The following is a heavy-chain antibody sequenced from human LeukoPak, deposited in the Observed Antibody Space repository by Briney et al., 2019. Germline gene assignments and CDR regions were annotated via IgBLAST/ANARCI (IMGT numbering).Heavy chain of an antibody. Sequence: GSLRLSCAASGFTVSSNYMSWVRQAPGKGLEWVSVIYSGGSTYYADSVKGRFTISRDNSKNTLYLQMNSLRAEDTAVYYCARAMYYYDSSGYYSSHYFDYWGQGTLVTVSS. CDR1: GFTVSSNY. D-gene: IGHD3-22*01. CDR2: IYSGGST. J-gene: IGHJ4*02. V-gene: IGHV3-66*02. CDR3: ARAMYYYDSSGYYSSHYFDY.